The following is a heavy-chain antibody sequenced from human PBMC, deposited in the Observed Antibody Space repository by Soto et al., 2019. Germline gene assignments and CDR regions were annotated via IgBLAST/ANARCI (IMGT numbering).Heavy chain of an antibody. CDR2: ISPGNSDT. V-gene: IGHV5-51*01. J-gene: IGHJ6*02. D-gene: IGHD3-10*01. CDR1: GYGFSSYW. CDR3: AGGGVRGVITRTRDYYGMDV. Sequence: GESLKISCKGSGYGFSSYWIGWVRQMSGKGLEWMGVISPGNSDTRYIPSFQGQVTMSADKSISTAYLQWSSLNASDTAMYYCAGGGVRGVITRTRDYYGMDVRGQGTTVTVSS.